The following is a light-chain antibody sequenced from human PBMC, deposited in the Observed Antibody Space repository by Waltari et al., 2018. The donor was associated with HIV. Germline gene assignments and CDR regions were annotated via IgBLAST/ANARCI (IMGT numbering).Light chain of an antibody. CDR1: SSDVGSYNR. CDR2: EVT. Sequence: QSALTPPPSASGSPGQSVTISCTGTSSDVGSYNRVSWYQQPPGTAPKLMIYEVTNRPSGVPDRFSGSKSGNTASLTISGLQAEDEAHYYCSSYSSSSTWVFGGGTKLTVL. CDR3: SSYSSSSTWV. V-gene: IGLV2-18*02. J-gene: IGLJ3*02.